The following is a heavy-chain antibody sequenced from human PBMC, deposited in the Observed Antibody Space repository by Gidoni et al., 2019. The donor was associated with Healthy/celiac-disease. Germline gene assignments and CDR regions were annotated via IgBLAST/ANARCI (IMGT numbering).Heavy chain of an antibody. J-gene: IGHJ5*02. Sequence: QVQLQESGPGLVKPSGTLSLTCAVSGGSISSSNWWSWVRQPPGKGREWIGEIYHSGSTNYIPSLKSRVTISVDKSKNQFSLKLSSVTAADTAVYYCARVYSSGWYNWFDPWGQGTLVTVSS. CDR1: GGSISSSNW. CDR3: ARVYSSGWYNWFDP. V-gene: IGHV4-4*02. D-gene: IGHD6-19*01. CDR2: IYHSGST.